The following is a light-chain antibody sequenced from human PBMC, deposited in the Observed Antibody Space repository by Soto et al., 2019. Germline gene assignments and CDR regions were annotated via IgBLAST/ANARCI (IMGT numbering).Light chain of an antibody. J-gene: IGKJ5*01. CDR2: AVS. Sequence: DIQMTQSPSSLSASVGDRVTITCRASQSISNYVNWYQQTPGKVPKLLIYAVSSLHSGVPSRFSGSGSGTDFTLTISSLQPEDFATYYCQQSYSTPITFGQGTRLEIK. V-gene: IGKV1-39*01. CDR1: QSISNY. CDR3: QQSYSTPIT.